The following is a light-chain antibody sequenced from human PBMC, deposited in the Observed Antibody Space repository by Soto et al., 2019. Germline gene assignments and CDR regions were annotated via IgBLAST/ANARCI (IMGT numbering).Light chain of an antibody. CDR2: DAS. J-gene: IGKJ5*01. V-gene: IGKV3D-15*01. Sequence: EIVLTQSPGTLSLSPGERATLSCRASQSVSSAYLAWYQQKPGQAPRLLIYDASNRATDIPARFSGTGSGTEFTLTISSLKSEDYAVYYCQQYKSWPPITFGQGRRLEI. CDR1: QSVSSAY. CDR3: QQYKSWPPIT.